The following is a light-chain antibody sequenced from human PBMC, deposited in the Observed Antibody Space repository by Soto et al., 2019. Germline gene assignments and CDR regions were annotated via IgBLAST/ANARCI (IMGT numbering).Light chain of an antibody. CDR2: DAS. V-gene: IGKV3-11*01. CDR3: QQRSNWQFT. J-gene: IGKJ3*01. Sequence: EIVLTQSPATPSLSPGERATLSCRASQSVSSYLAWYQQKPGQAPRLLIYDASNRATGIPARFSGSGSGTDFTLTISSLEPEDFAVYYCQQRSNWQFTFGPGTKVDIK. CDR1: QSVSSY.